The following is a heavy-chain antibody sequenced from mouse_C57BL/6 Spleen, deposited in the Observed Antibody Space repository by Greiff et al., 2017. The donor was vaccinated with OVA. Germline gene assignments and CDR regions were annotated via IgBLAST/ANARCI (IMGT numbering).Heavy chain of an antibody. V-gene: IGHV3-6*01. CDR1: GYSITSGYY. D-gene: IGHD1-1*01. J-gene: IGHJ2*01. Sequence: EVKLMESGPGLVKPSQSLSLTCSVTGYSITSGYYWNWIRQFPGNKLEWMGYISYDGSNNYNPSLKNRISITRDTSKNQFFLKLNSVTTEDTATYYCAFGSSYVGGVDYWGQGTTLTVSS. CDR3: AFGSSYVGGVDY. CDR2: ISYDGSN.